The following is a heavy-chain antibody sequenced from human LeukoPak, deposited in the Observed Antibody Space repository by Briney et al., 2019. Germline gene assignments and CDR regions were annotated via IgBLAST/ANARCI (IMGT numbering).Heavy chain of an antibody. CDR3: AIFGLGSGSRDY. CDR1: GFIVSTSN. D-gene: IGHD3-10*01. J-gene: IGHJ4*02. Sequence: GGSLRLSCAASGFIVSTSNMNWVRQAPGKGLEWVSFMSSSSRTIYYADSVKGRVSISRDNAKNSLYLQMNSLRDEDTAIYYCAIFGLGSGSRDYWGQGTLVTVSS. V-gene: IGHV3-48*02. CDR2: MSSSSRTI.